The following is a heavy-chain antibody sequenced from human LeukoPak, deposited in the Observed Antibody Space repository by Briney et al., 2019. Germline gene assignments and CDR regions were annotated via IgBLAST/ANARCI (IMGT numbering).Heavy chain of an antibody. D-gene: IGHD3-22*01. J-gene: IGHJ4*02. V-gene: IGHV3-30*04. Sequence: PGGSLRLSCAASGFTFSNYAMHWVRQVPGKGLEWVAVIFYDGDTKYYADSVKGRFTISRDNSKNTLYLHMTRLSPEGTAVYNCARDPRGPTGYDHSGRDSFDYWGPGTLVTVSS. CDR1: GFTFSNYA. CDR2: IFYDGDTK. CDR3: ARDPRGPTGYDHSGRDSFDY.